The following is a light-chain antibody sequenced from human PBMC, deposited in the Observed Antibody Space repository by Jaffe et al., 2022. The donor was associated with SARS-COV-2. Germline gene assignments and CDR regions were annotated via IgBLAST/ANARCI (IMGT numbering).Light chain of an antibody. CDR2: DAF. J-gene: IGKJ5*01. CDR1: QNIGTY. CDR3: QQTYDTPPIT. V-gene: IGKV1-39*01. Sequence: DIQITQSPSSLSASIGDRVTITCRASQNIGTYLHWYQQKPGRAPKLLIHDAFTLQSGVPSRFSGSAFGTDYTLTIASVQPEDFATYFCQQTYDTPPITFGQGTRLEIK.